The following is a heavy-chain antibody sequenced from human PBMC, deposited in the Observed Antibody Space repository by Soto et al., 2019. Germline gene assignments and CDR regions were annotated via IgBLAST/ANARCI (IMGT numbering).Heavy chain of an antibody. CDR2: IYHSGTT. CDR1: GVSTSSYY. D-gene: IGHD3-9*01. J-gene: IGHJ5*02. Sequence: SETLSLTCTVSGVSTSSYYWSWIRQPPGKGLEWIGYIYHSGTTSYNPSLESRVTISIDTSKKQVSLKLTSVTAVDTAVYYCARENLRWFDPWGQGTHVTVSS. CDR3: ARENLRWFDP. V-gene: IGHV4-59*01.